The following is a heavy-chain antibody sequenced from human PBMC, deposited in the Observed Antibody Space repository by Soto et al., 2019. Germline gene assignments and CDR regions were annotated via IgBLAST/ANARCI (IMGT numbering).Heavy chain of an antibody. CDR2: INHSGST. Sequence: SETLSLTCAVYGGSFSGYYWSWIRQPPGKGLEWIGEINHSGSTNYNPSLKSRVTISVDTSKNQFSLKLSSVTAADTAVYYCARLISRGASHPMVRGVIDGVAYYYYGMDVWGQGTTVTVSS. CDR3: ARLISRGASHPMVRGVIDGVAYYYYGMDV. V-gene: IGHV4-34*01. D-gene: IGHD3-10*01. CDR1: GGSFSGYY. J-gene: IGHJ6*02.